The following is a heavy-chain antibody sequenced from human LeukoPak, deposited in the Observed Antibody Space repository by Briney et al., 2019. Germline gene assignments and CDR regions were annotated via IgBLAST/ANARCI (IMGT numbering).Heavy chain of an antibody. V-gene: IGHV3-33*06. J-gene: IGHJ6*03. CDR3: AKGMTTGPRSVYHYMDV. CDR2: LWYDGSNE. D-gene: IGHD4-17*01. Sequence: PGGSLRLSCVASGFTFRGYGMHWVRQAPGKWLEWLSLLWYDGSNEYYADSVKGRFTISRDNSKNTLYLQMNSLRAEDTAVYYCAKGMTTGPRSVYHYMDVWGKGTTVTVSS. CDR1: GFTFRGYG.